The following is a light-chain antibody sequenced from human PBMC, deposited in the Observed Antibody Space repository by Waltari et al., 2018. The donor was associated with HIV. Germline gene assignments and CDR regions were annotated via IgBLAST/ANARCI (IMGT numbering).Light chain of an antibody. Sequence: QSVLTQPPSVSATPGQKVTISCSGSTSNIGNNLVSWYQHIPGRAPKLLIYEDDERPSDIPDRFAGSRSGTSATLGITGLQTGDEADYYCATWENDVNAVLVGGGTKLTAL. CDR2: EDD. J-gene: IGLJ2*01. CDR1: TSNIGNNL. V-gene: IGLV1-51*01. CDR3: ATWENDVNAVL.